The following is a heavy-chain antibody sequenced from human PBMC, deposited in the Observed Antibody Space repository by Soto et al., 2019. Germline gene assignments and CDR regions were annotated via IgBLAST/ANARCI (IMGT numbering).Heavy chain of an antibody. CDR2: INAGNGNT. D-gene: IGHD2-15*01. V-gene: IGHV1-3*01. Sequence: GASVKVSCKASGYTFTSYAMHWVRQAPGQRLEWMGWINAGNGNTKYSQKFQGRVTITRDTSASTAYMELSSLRSEDTAVYYCAKGREVVVAATSWFDPWGQGTLVTVSS. CDR1: GYTFTSYA. J-gene: IGHJ5*02. CDR3: AKGREVVVAATSWFDP.